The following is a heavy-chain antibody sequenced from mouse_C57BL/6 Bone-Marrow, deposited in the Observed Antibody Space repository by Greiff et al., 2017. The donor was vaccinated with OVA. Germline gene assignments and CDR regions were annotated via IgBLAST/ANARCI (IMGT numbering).Heavy chain of an antibody. Sequence: EVQLQQSGAELVRPGASVKLSCTASGFNIKDDYMHWVKQRPEQGLEWIGWIDPENGDTEYASKFQGKATITAETSSNTAYLQLSSLTSEDTAVYYCTSSQPDYWGQGTTLTVSS. CDR1: GFNIKDDY. J-gene: IGHJ2*01. CDR3: TSSQPDY. V-gene: IGHV14-4*01. CDR2: IDPENGDT.